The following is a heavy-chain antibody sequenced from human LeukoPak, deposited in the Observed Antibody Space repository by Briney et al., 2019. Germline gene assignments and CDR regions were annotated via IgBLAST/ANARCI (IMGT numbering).Heavy chain of an antibody. V-gene: IGHV1-46*01. Sequence: GASVKVSCKASGYTFTSYYMNWVRQAPGQGLEWMGIINPSGVTTNYAQKFQGRVTMTRDTSTSTVYMELSSLRPEDTAVYYCARGLTYNWNLHAFDYWGQGTLVTVSS. CDR3: ARGLTYNWNLHAFDY. D-gene: IGHD1-20*01. CDR2: INPSGVTT. J-gene: IGHJ4*02. CDR1: GYTFTSYY.